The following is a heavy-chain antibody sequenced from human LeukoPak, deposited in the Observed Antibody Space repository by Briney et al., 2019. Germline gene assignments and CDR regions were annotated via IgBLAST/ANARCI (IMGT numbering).Heavy chain of an antibody. CDR1: GFTFSSYA. J-gene: IGHJ6*02. CDR3: ARNADGYSYGYVSNYYYYGMDV. V-gene: IGHV3-23*01. D-gene: IGHD5-18*01. Sequence: PGGSLRLSCAASGFTFSSYAMSWVRQAPGKGLEWVSAISGSGGSTYYADSVKGRFTISRDNSKNTLYLQMNSLRAEDTAVYYCARNADGYSYGYVSNYYYYGMDVWGQGTTVTVSS. CDR2: ISGSGGST.